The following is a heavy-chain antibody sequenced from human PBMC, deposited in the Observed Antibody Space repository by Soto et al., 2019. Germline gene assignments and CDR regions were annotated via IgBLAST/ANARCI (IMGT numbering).Heavy chain of an antibody. CDR3: ARWGPYYDFWSGYQYFDY. J-gene: IGHJ4*02. Sequence: ASVKVSCKAFGYTFTSYGISWVRQAPGQGLEWMGWISAYNGNTSYAQKLQGRVTMTTDTSTSTAYMELRSLRSDDTAVYYCARWGPYYDFWSGYQYFDYWGQGTLVTVSS. CDR2: ISAYNGNT. D-gene: IGHD3-3*01. V-gene: IGHV1-18*01. CDR1: GYTFTSYG.